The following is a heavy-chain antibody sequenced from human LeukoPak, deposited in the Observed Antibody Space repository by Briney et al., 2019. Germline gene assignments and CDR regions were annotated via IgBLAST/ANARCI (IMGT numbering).Heavy chain of an antibody. J-gene: IGHJ4*02. D-gene: IGHD5-24*01. V-gene: IGHV4-34*01. CDR1: GGSFSGYY. CDR2: INHSGST. Sequence: SETLFLTCAVYGGSFSGYYWSWIRQPPGKGLEWIGEINHSGSTNYNPSLKSRVTISVDTSKNQFSLKLSSVTAADTAVYYCARGRVGYMGNYDYWGQGTLVTVSS. CDR3: ARGRVGYMGNYDY.